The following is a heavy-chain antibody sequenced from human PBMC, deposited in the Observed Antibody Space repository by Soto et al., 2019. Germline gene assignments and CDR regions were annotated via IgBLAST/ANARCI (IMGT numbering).Heavy chain of an antibody. V-gene: IGHV3-30-3*01. Sequence: QVQLVESGGGVVQPGRSLRLSCAASGFTFSSYAMHWVRQAPGKGLEWVAVISYDGSNKYYADSVKGRFTISRDNSKNTLYQQMNSLRAEDTAVYYCAREPVAYCGGDCRTFDYWGQGTLVTVSS. D-gene: IGHD2-21*02. J-gene: IGHJ4*02. CDR3: AREPVAYCGGDCRTFDY. CDR2: ISYDGSNK. CDR1: GFTFSSYA.